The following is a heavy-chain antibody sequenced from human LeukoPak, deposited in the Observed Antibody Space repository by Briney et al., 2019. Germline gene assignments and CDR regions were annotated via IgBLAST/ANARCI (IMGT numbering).Heavy chain of an antibody. V-gene: IGHV1-2*02. CDR1: GYTFTGYY. CDR2: INPNSGGT. J-gene: IGHJ4*02. CDR3: APSDTYYFDY. Sequence: EASVKLSCKASGYTFTGYYMHWVRQAPGQRLEWMGWINPNSGGTNYAQKFQGRVTMTRDTSITTAYMELSRLRSDDTAVYYCAPSDTYYFDYWGQGTLVTVSS. D-gene: IGHD3-16*01.